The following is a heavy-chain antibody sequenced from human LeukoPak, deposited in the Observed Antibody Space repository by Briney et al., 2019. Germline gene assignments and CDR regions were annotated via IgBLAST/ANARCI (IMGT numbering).Heavy chain of an antibody. CDR2: ISGSGGST. V-gene: IGHV3-23*01. Sequence: SGGSLRLSCAASGFTFSSYAMSWVRQAPGKGLEWVSAISGSGGSTYYADSVKGRFTISRDNSKNTLYLQMNSLRAEDTAVYYCAKKWIFGVVIKGLIDCWGQGTLVTVSS. D-gene: IGHD3-3*01. CDR1: GFTFSSYA. CDR3: AKKWIFGVVIKGLIDC. J-gene: IGHJ4*02.